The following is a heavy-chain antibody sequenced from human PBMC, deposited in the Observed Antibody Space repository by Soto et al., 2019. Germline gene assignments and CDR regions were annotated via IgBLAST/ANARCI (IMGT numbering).Heavy chain of an antibody. V-gene: IGHV4-39*01. CDR1: GGSITRNNHY. J-gene: IGHJ4*02. CDR2: ILYSGST. Sequence: QLQLQESGPGLVKPSETLSLTCIVSGGSITRNNHYWGWIRQSPGKGLEGIGSILYSGSTNYNPTIKSRVTISVETSKNQYSLKTSSVTAADTALYYCARLGSSGWYQRSYFDYWGQGTLVTVSS. D-gene: IGHD6-19*01. CDR3: ARLGSSGWYQRSYFDY.